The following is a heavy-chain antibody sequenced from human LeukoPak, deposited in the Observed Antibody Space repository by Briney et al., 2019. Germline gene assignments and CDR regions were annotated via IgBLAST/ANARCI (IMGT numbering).Heavy chain of an antibody. V-gene: IGHV1-69*13. Sequence: GASVKVSCKASGGTFSSYAISWVRQAPGQGLEWMGGIIPIFGTANYAQKFQGRVTITADESTSTAYMELSSLRSEDTAVYYCARVYPGYCSGGSCYYFDHWSQGTLVTVSS. CDR3: ARVYPGYCSGGSCYYFDH. CDR2: IIPIFGTA. J-gene: IGHJ4*02. D-gene: IGHD2-15*01. CDR1: GGTFSSYA.